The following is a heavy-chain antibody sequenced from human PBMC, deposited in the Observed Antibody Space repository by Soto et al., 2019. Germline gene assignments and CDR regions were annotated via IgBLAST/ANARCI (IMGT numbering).Heavy chain of an antibody. CDR2: ISSSSSTI. V-gene: IGHV3-48*02. J-gene: IGHJ3*02. CDR1: GFTFSSYS. CDR3: ARVLPNYYDRSGQEAFDI. Sequence: GGSLRLSCAASGFTFSSYSMNWVRQAPGKGLEWVSYISSSSSTIYYADSVKGRFTISRDNAKNSLYLQMNSLRDEDTAVYYCARVLPNYYDRSGQEAFDIWGQGTMVTV. D-gene: IGHD3-22*01.